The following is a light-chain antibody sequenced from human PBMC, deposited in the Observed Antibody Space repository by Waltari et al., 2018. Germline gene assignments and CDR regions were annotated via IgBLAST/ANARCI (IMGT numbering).Light chain of an antibody. CDR3: QQYNNWPPGRT. Sequence: EILLTQSPATLSVSPGERATLSCRASQSVNSNLAWYQQKPGQAPRLLISGASTRASGVPARCSGSGSGADFTLTISSLQSEDVAVYYCQQYNNWPPGRTFGQGTKVEI. V-gene: IGKV3-15*01. J-gene: IGKJ1*01. CDR1: QSVNSN. CDR2: GAS.